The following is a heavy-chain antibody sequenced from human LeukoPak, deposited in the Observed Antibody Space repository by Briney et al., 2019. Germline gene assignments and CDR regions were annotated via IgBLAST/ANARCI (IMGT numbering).Heavy chain of an antibody. D-gene: IGHD3-3*01. CDR1: MLSLSTSGVG. V-gene: IGHV2-5*02. Sequence: SGPTPLKPPQPLTLSCTFSMLSLSTSGVGVGWIRQPPGKALEWLALIYWDDDKRYSPSLKSRLTITKDTSKNQVVLTMANKDPVDAATYYCSLFYSQDSCDYQYHLDQWGQGTLVTVSS. J-gene: IGHJ4*02. CDR3: SLFYSQDSCDYQYHLDQ. CDR2: IYWDDDK.